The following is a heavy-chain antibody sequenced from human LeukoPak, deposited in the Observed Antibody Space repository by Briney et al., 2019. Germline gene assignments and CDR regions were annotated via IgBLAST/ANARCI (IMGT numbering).Heavy chain of an antibody. CDR2: ISSSGSTI. Sequence: GGSLRLSCAASGFTFSSYEMNWVRQAPGKGLEWVSYISSSGSTIYYADSVKGRFTISRDNTKNTLFLQMNSLRAEDTAVYYCSKHPGDFTGIVNYYYMDVWGKGTTVTVSS. CDR3: SKHPGDFTGIVNYYYMDV. D-gene: IGHD1-26*01. CDR1: GFTFSSYE. J-gene: IGHJ6*03. V-gene: IGHV3-48*03.